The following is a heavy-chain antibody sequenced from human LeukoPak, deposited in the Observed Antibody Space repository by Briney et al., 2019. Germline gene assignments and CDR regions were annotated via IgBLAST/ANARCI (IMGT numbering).Heavy chain of an antibody. CDR2: VTSSSRTI. J-gene: IGHJ4*02. CDR3: ARSIVPDGTSPFDY. V-gene: IGHV3-48*04. Sequence: GGSLRLSCAASGFTFSSYSMNWVRQAPGKGPEWIAYVTSSSRTIYYADSVKGRITISRDNAKNSLYLQMNSLRAEDTAVYYCARSIVPDGTSPFDYWGQGTLVTVSS. D-gene: IGHD6-13*01. CDR1: GFTFSSYS.